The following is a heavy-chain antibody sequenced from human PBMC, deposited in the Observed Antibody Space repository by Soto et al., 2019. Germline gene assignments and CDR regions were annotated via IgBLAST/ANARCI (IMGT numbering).Heavy chain of an antibody. V-gene: IGHV4-39*01. CDR3: ARHGRTSGSFSTSSVRTEIDY. Sequence: QVQLQESGPGLVKPSETLSLTCTVSGFSISSGTYYWGWVRQSPGKGLEWIGTIYYSGNTYYKPSLKSRVTISIDTSKNQFSLKLNSVTAADTAVYFCARHGRTSGSFSTSSVRTEIDYWGQGTLVTVSS. J-gene: IGHJ4*02. CDR2: IYYSGNT. CDR1: GFSISSGTYY. D-gene: IGHD6-6*01.